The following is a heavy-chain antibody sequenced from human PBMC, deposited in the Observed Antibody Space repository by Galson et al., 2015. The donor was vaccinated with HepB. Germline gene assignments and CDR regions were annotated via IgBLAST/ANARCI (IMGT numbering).Heavy chain of an antibody. V-gene: IGHV1-8*01. D-gene: IGHD1-14*01. CDR3: ARSPRDPRTPDY. CDR2: MNPNSGNT. J-gene: IGHJ4*02. CDR1: GYTFTSYD. Sequence: SVKVSCKASGYTFTSYDINWVRQATGQGLEWMGWMNPNSGNTGYAQKFQGRVTMTRNTSISTAYMELSSLRSEDTAVYYCARSPRDPRTPDYWGQGTLVTVSS.